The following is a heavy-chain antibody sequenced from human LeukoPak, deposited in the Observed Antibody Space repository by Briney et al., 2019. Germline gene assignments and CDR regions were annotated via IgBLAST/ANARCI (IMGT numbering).Heavy chain of an antibody. D-gene: IGHD3-10*01. J-gene: IGHJ4*02. CDR2: IKEDGSEI. Sequence: GGSLRLSCAASGFTFNNYWMSWVRQAPGKGLEWVANIKEDGSEIYYVDSVKGRFTISRDNAKNSLYLQMNSLRAEDTAVYYCARTIRGYWGQGTLVTVSS. CDR1: GFTFNNYW. CDR3: ARTIRGY. V-gene: IGHV3-7*01.